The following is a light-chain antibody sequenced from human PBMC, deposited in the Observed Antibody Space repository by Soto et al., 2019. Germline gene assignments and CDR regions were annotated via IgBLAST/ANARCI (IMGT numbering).Light chain of an antibody. CDR3: QQYNSWPLT. V-gene: IGKV4-1*01. J-gene: IGKJ4*01. CDR2: WAS. Sequence: DIVMTQSPDSLAVSLGERATINCKSSQTVLYSSNNKNCLAWYQQKPGQPPKLLIYWASTRESGVPDRFSGSGSGTEFTLTISSLQSEDFAVYYCQQYNSWPLTFGGGTKVDIK. CDR1: QTVLYSSNNKNC.